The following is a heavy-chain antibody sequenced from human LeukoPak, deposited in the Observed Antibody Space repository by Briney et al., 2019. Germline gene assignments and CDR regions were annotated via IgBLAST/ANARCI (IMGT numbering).Heavy chain of an antibody. CDR3: ARTNYYDSSGYYDY. D-gene: IGHD3-22*01. J-gene: IGHJ4*02. V-gene: IGHV3-20*01. CDR1: GFTFSSYA. CDR2: INWNGGST. Sequence: GGSLRLSCAASGFTFSSYAMSWVRQAPGKGLEWGSGINWNGGSTGYADSVKGRFTISRDNAKNSLYLQMNSLRAEDTALYHCARTNYYDSSGYYDYWGQGTLVTVSS.